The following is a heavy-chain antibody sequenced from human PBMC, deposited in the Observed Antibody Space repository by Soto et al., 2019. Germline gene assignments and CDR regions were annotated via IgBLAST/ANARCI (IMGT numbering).Heavy chain of an antibody. CDR1: GFTFSSYG. J-gene: IGHJ5*02. CDR2: IWYDGSNK. V-gene: IGHV3-33*01. Sequence: PGGSLRLSSAASGFTFSSYGMHWVRQAPGKGLEWVAVIWYDGSNKYYADSVKGRFTISRDNSKNTLYLQMNSLRAEDTAVYYCARTTTYNWFDPWGQGTLVTVSS. D-gene: IGHD2-21*01. CDR3: ARTTTYNWFDP.